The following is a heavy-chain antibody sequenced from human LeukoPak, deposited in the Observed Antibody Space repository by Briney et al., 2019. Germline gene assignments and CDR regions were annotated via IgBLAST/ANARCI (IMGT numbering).Heavy chain of an antibody. CDR1: GNYW. J-gene: IGHJ4*02. CDR3: VSFYETY. Sequence: GGSRSSSGPAPGNYWRHGVRQPQGRGLVWVSHINSDGSWTSYADSVKGRFTISKDNAKNTVYLQMNNLRAEDTAVYYCVSFYETYWGRGTLVTVSS. CDR2: INSDGSWT. V-gene: IGHV3-74*01. D-gene: IGHD2-2*01.